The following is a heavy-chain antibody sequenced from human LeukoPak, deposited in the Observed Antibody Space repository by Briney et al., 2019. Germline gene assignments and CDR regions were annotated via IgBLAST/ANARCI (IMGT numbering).Heavy chain of an antibody. CDR3: ARAQGPWDSSGYYYVGYLDY. D-gene: IGHD3-22*01. CDR2: IIPILGIA. V-gene: IGHV1-69*04. J-gene: IGHJ4*02. Sequence: SVKVSCKASGGTFSSYAISWVRQAPGQGLEWMGRIIPILGIANYAQKFQGRVTITADKSTSTAYMELSSLRSEDTAVYYCARAQGPWDSSGYYYVGYLDYWGQGTLVTVSS. CDR1: GGTFSSYA.